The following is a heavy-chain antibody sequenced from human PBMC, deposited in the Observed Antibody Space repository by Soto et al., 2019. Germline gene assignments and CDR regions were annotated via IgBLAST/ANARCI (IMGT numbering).Heavy chain of an antibody. Sequence: EVQLVESGGGLAQPGGSLRLSCAASGFSISSYWMHWVRQGPGKGLVWVSRINGDGSSTSYADSVKGRFTISRDNAKNTRFMQMNSLRGEDTAVYYCATETEWSPHNWGQGTLVTVSS. J-gene: IGHJ4*02. CDR2: INGDGSST. V-gene: IGHV3-74*01. D-gene: IGHD3-3*01. CDR1: GFSISSYW. CDR3: ATETEWSPHN.